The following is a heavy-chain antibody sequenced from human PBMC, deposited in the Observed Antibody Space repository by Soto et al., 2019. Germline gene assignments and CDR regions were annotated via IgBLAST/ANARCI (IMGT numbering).Heavy chain of an antibody. Sequence: PGGSLRLSCAASGFTFYHYGMFWVRQAPGKGLEWVALISYDGSNKYYGDSVKGRFTISRDNSENTLYLQINSLRPEDTAVYHCAKDRLVPGTYYGTMDVWSQETSVTVSS. D-gene: IGHD3-10*01. CDR3: AKDRLVPGTYYGTMDV. CDR1: GFTFYHYG. J-gene: IGHJ6*02. V-gene: IGHV3-30*18. CDR2: ISYDGSNK.